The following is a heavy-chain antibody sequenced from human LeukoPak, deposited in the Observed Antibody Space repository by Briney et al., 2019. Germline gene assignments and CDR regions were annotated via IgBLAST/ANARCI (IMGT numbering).Heavy chain of an antibody. CDR3: ARDSGYGSSTTCSPANWFDP. V-gene: IGHV4-4*07. CDR1: GGSISSYY. D-gene: IGHD2-2*03. Sequence: SETPSLTCTVSGGSISSYYWSWIRQPAGKGLEWIGRIYTSGSTNYNPSLNGRVTMSVDTSKNQFSLTLSSVSAADTAVYYCARDSGYGSSTTCSPANWFDPWGQGTLVTVSS. CDR2: IYTSGST. J-gene: IGHJ5*02.